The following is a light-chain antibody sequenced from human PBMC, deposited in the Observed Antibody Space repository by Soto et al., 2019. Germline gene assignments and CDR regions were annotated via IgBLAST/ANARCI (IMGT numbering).Light chain of an antibody. CDR2: GAS. J-gene: IGKJ4*01. CDR1: QSVSSNY. V-gene: IGKV3-20*01. Sequence: EIVLTQSPGTLSLSPGERATLSCRASQSVSSNYLAWYQQKPGQAPRLLIYGASSRATGIPDRFSGSGSGTDLNLTISRLEPEDFAVDYCQQYGSSTGLTFGGGTKVEIK. CDR3: QQYGSSTGLT.